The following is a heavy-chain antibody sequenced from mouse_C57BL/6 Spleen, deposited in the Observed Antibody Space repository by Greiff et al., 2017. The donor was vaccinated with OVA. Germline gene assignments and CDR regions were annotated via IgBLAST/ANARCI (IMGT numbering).Heavy chain of an antibody. J-gene: IGHJ4*01. V-gene: IGHV7-3*01. CDR3: ARYGGAMDY. CDR1: GFPFTDYY. CDR2: IRNKANGYTT. Sequence: EVKLMESGGGLVQPGGSLSLSCAASGFPFTDYYMSWVRQPPGKALEWLGFIRNKANGYTTEYSASVKGRFTISRDNSQSILYLQMNALRAEDSATYYCARYGGAMDYWGQGTSVTVSS.